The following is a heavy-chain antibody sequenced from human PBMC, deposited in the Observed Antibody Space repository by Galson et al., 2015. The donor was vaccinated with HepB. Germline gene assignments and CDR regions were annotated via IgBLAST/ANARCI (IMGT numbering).Heavy chain of an antibody. Sequence: SLRLSCAASGFTFGSYWMSWVRQAPGKGLEWVANIKQDGSEKYYVDSVKGRFTISRDNAKNSLYLQMSSLRAEDTAVYYCARETDYYGSGRRGMDVWGQGTTVTVSS. CDR3: ARETDYYGSGRRGMDV. J-gene: IGHJ6*02. CDR1: GFTFGSYW. V-gene: IGHV3-7*03. CDR2: IKQDGSEK. D-gene: IGHD3-10*01.